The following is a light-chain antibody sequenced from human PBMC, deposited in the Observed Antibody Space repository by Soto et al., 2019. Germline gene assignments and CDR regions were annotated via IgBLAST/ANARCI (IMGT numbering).Light chain of an antibody. Sequence: EIVLTQSPGTLSLSPGERATLSCRASQSVNSNHLAWYQQRPGQAPRLLIYGASIRATGIPDRFSGSGSGTDFTLTISRLEPEDFAVFYCQQYGSSLVTFGQGTRL. V-gene: IGKV3-20*01. CDR3: QQYGSSLVT. CDR2: GAS. CDR1: QSVNSNH. J-gene: IGKJ5*01.